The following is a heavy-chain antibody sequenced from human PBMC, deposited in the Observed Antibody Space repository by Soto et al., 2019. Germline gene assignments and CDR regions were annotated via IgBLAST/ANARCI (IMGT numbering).Heavy chain of an antibody. CDR3: AHRLRVTAVRGFDY. CDR1: GFSPGTKGVG. CDR2: IYWDDEK. V-gene: IGHV2-5*02. Sequence: QITLKRPGLRRVKPQRPQRRPCTFSGFSPGTKGVGLGCLRKPPGRAPEWLALIYWDDEKYYSPSLKSRLTITKDTSKNQVVLTMSNVDPLDTATYYCAHRLRVTAVRGFDYWGQGTLVTVSS. J-gene: IGHJ4*02. D-gene: IGHD3-10*01.